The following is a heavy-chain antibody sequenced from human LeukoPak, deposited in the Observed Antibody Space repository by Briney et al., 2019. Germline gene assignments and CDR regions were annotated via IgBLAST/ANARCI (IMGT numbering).Heavy chain of an antibody. CDR2: IRDTGGST. CDR1: AFTFGSFG. J-gene: IGHJ4*02. CDR3: AKGRIQSYMAPEY. Sequence: GGSLRLSCAASAFTFGSFGMSWVRQAPGKGLEWVSAIRDTGGSTFYADSVKGRFTISRDNSKNTLYLQMNSLRAEDTAIYYCAKGRIQSYMAPEYWGQGTLVTVSS. D-gene: IGHD4-11*01. V-gene: IGHV3-23*01.